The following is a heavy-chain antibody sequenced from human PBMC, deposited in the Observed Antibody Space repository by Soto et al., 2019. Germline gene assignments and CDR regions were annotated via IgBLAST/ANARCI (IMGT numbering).Heavy chain of an antibody. D-gene: IGHD6-6*01. CDR3: ARPARNWFDL. V-gene: IGHV5-10-1*01. CDR1: GYSLTSYW. J-gene: IGHJ5*02. Sequence: GESLKISYKGSGYSLTSYWISRVRQMPGKGLEWMGRIDPTGSYTNYSPSFQGHVTISADKSISTAYLQWSSLKASDTAMYYCARPARNWFDLRGQGPLVTVSS. CDR2: IDPTGSYT.